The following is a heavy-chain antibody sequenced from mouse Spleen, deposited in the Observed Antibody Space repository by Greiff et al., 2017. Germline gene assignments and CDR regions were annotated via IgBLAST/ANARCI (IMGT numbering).Heavy chain of an antibody. CDR2: IFPGDGST. CDR3: ARSYDGYCEGFDY. V-gene: IGHV1-85*01. J-gene: IGHJ2*01. D-gene: IGHD2-3*01. CDR1: GYAFPGYI. Sequence: QVQLQQSGPELVKPGASVKLSCKASGYAFPGYIINGGKKGPGKGLGGIGWIFPGDGSTKYNEKFNGKATLTVDTSSSTAYMELHSLTSEDSAVYFCARSYDGYCEGFDYWGQGTTLTVSS.